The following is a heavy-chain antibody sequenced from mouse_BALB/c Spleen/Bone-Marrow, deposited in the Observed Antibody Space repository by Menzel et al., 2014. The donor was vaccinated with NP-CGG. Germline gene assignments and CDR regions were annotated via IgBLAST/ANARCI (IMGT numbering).Heavy chain of an antibody. D-gene: IGHD2-14*01. Sequence: EVQLQQSGAELVKPGASVKLSCTASGFNIKDTYMHWVKQRPEQGLEWIGRIDPANGNTKYDPRFQGKATITADASSNXXXXLLSSQTAENTAVYYCTVRYRWIAYWGQGTLVTVSA. J-gene: IGHJ3*01. V-gene: IGHV14-3*02. CDR2: IDPANGNT. CDR3: TVRYRWIAY. CDR1: GFNIKDTY.